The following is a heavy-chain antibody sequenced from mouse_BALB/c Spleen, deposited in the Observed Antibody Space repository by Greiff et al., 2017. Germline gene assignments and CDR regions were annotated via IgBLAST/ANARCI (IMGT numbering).Heavy chain of an antibody. V-gene: IGHV5-9*03. CDR3: ARGGGYFDY. CDR2: ISSGGGNT. CDR1: GFTFSSYT. J-gene: IGHJ2*01. Sequence: EVQLVESGGGLVKPGGSLKLSCAASGFTFSSYTMSWVRQTPEKRLEWVATISSGGGNTYYPDSVKGRFTISRDNAKNNLYLQMSSLRSENTALYYCARGGGYFDYWGQGTTLTVSS.